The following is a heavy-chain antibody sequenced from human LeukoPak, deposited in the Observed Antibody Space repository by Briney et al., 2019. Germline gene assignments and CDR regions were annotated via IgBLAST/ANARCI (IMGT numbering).Heavy chain of an antibody. D-gene: IGHD1-26*01. Sequence: ASETLSLTCAVYGGSFSGYYWSWIRQPPGKGLEWIREINHSGSTSYNPSLNSRVTISADTSKNQFSLKLSSVTAADTAVYYCARPKSYSGSYNYWGQGTLVTVSS. CDR3: ARPKSYSGSYNY. CDR2: INHSGST. J-gene: IGHJ4*02. CDR1: GGSFSGYY. V-gene: IGHV4-34*01.